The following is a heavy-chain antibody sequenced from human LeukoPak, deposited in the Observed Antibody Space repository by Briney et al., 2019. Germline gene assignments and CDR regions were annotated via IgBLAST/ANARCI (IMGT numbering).Heavy chain of an antibody. CDR1: GFTFSSYC. Sequence: GGSLRLSCAASGFTFSSYCMHWVRQAPGKGLEWVACIRYDGSNKYYADSVKGRFTISRDNSKNTLYLQMNSLRAEDTAVYSCAKPGPESGWEIPAEYFKHWGXXTLVTVSX. CDR2: IRYDGSNK. D-gene: IGHD1-26*01. V-gene: IGHV3-30*02. CDR3: AKPGPESGWEIPAEYFKH. J-gene: IGHJ1*01.